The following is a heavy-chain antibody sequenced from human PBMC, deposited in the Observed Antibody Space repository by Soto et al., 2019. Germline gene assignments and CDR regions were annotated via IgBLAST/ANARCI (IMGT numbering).Heavy chain of an antibody. CDR3: ARGPNSDC. CDR1: GFSVGGDY. CDR2: IYSGGNP. J-gene: IGHJ4*02. D-gene: IGHD2-21*01. Sequence: EKRLVQSGGGLVQPGGSLRLSCAASGFSVGGDYMSWVRQAPGKGIELVSLIYSGGNPFYADSMTGRFTLSRDNSNNMLYLQTDSLRAEDTAGYDCARGPNSDCWGQGTLVIVSS. V-gene: IGHV3-53*01.